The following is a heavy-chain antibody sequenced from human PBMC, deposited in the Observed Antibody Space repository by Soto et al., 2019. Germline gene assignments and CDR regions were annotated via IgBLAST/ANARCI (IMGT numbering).Heavy chain of an antibody. Sequence: ASVKVSCKASGYTFTDYTIQWVRQAPGQRPEWMGWINADNRNARYSQRFQDRVTITSDTSASTVYMELYSLRSEDTAVYYCARGGYPSRYYYYMDVWGEGTTVTVSS. CDR2: INADNRNA. CDR3: ARGGYPSRYYYYMDV. J-gene: IGHJ6*03. D-gene: IGHD3-22*01. V-gene: IGHV1-3*01. CDR1: GYTFTDYT.